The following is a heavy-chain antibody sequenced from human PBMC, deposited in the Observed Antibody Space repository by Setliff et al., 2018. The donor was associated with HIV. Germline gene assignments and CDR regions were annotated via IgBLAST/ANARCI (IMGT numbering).Heavy chain of an antibody. J-gene: IGHJ4*02. D-gene: IGHD6-13*01. Sequence: KPSETLSLTCTVSRGSINSGVYYWSWIRQHPGKGLEWIGNIYYSSGSTYYNPSLRSRVIISVDTSKNMFSLSLSSVTAADTAIYYCARVAFDSSSWHFDYWGQGSLGTVSS. CDR3: ARVAFDSSSWHFDY. CDR2: IYYSSGST. V-gene: IGHV4-31*03. CDR1: RGSINSGVYY.